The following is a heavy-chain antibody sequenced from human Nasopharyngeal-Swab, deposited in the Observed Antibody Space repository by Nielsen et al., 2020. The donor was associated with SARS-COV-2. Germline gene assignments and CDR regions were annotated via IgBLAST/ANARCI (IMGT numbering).Heavy chain of an antibody. CDR2: IIPIFGKA. D-gene: IGHD5-18*01. V-gene: IGHV1-69*13. J-gene: IGHJ4*02. CDR1: GGTFSSYA. Sequence: SVQVSCKASGGTFSSYAISWVRQAPGQGLEWMGGIIPIFGKANYAQKFQGRVTITADESTSTAYMELSSLRSEDTAVYYCARAEYSYGYVPFDYWGQGTLVTVSS. CDR3: ARAEYSYGYVPFDY.